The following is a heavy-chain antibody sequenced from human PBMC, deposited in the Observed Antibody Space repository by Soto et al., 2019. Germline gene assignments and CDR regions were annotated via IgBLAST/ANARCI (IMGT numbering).Heavy chain of an antibody. V-gene: IGHV4-31*03. CDR3: ATFHGSGSTEALEY. CDR1: GGSMSSEGYY. D-gene: IGHD3-10*01. Sequence: SETLSLTCTVSGGSMSSEGYYWSWIRQHPGKGLEWIGYIYSSGSTDYNPSLKSRVTMSVDTSKNQFYLNLSSVTAADTAMYYCATFHGSGSTEALEYWGQGTLVTVSS. J-gene: IGHJ4*02. CDR2: IYSSGST.